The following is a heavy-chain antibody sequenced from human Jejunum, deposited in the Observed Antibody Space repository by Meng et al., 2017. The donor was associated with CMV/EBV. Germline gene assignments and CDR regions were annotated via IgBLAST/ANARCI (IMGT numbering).Heavy chain of an antibody. CDR1: GFTLRSYG. CDR3: AKEGVGGHFDY. Sequence: GGSMRLSCAASGFTLRSYGIHWVRQAPGKGLEWVTYADSVKGRFTISRDISKNTLFLQMNSLRAEDTAVYYCAKEGVGGHFDYWGQGTLVTVSS. D-gene: IGHD2-8*01. V-gene: IGHV3-30*02. J-gene: IGHJ4*02.